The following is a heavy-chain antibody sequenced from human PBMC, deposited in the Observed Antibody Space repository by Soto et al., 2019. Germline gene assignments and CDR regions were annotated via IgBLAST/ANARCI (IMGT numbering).Heavy chain of an antibody. D-gene: IGHD2-21*02. CDR3: AREETAWPLAYGLDV. J-gene: IGHJ6*02. Sequence: WGSLRLSCAASGFTFRNYAMNWVRQAPGKGLEWVSSISTRSDIYYADSVKGRFTISRDNAKNSVSLQMNSLRAEDTAVYYCAREETAWPLAYGLDVWGQGTTVTVSS. CDR2: ISTRSDI. CDR1: GFTFRNYA. V-gene: IGHV3-21*01.